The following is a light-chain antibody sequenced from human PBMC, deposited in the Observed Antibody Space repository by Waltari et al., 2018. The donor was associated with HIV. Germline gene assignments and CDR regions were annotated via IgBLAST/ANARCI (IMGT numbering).Light chain of an antibody. J-gene: IGLJ2*01. CDR2: EDS. V-gene: IGLV3-10*01. CDR1: ALPTNN. CDR3: YSTDSSGNPL. Sequence: SYELTQPPSVSVSPGQTARITCSGDALPTNNAYWYQQQSGQAPMLVIYEDSKRPAEIPERFSGSSSGTMATLTISGAQVEDEADYYCYSTDSSGNPLFGGGTKLTVL.